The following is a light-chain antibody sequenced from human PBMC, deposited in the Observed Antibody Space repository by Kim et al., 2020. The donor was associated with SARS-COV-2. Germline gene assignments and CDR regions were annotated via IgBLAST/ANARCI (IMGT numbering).Light chain of an antibody. Sequence: HYWSASQSISSAFLAWYQRISGQTPRLLMFGASNRAAGIPDRFSGGGSGTDFTLTISRLEPADSAVYYCQQYTTSPPAYTFGQGTKLEIK. V-gene: IGKV3-20*01. CDR1: QSISSAF. CDR3: QQYTTSPPAYT. CDR2: GAS. J-gene: IGKJ2*01.